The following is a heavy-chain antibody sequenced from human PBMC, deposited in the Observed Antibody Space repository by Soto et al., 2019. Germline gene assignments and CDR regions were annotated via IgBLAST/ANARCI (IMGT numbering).Heavy chain of an antibody. CDR1: GDSISSYY. J-gene: IGHJ4*02. CDR2: IYYSGNT. D-gene: IGHD6-13*01. V-gene: IGHV4-59*01. CDR3: ARGLRDSSWYFDF. Sequence: SETLSLTCTVSGDSISSYYWSWIRQPPGKGLEWIGYIYYSGNTNSNPSLKSRVTISIDTSKNQFSLKLRFVTAADTAVYYCARGLRDSSWYFDFWGQGSLVTVSS.